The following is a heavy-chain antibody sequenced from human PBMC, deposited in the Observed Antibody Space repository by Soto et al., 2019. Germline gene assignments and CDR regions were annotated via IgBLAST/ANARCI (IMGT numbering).Heavy chain of an antibody. V-gene: IGHV3-23*01. J-gene: IGHJ6*02. CDR1: GFTFSSYA. CDR3: AKGKATLVRYYGMDV. CDR2: ISGSGGST. D-gene: IGHD2-15*01. Sequence: PGGSLRLCCSASGFTFSSYAMSWVRQAPGKGLEWVSAISGSGGSTYYADSVKGRFTISRDNSKNTLYLQMNSLRAEDTAVYYCAKGKATLVRYYGMDVWGQGTTVTVSS.